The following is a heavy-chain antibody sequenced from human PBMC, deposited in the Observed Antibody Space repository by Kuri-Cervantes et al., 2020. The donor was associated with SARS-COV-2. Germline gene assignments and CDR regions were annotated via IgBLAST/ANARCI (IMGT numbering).Heavy chain of an antibody. CDR1: GGSFSGYY. D-gene: IGHD1-26*01. V-gene: IGHV4-34*01. CDR2: IHHSGST. J-gene: IGHJ4*02. Sequence: GSLRLSCAVYGGSFSGYYWSWIRQSPGKGLEWIGEIHHSGSTNYSPSLRSRVTISVDTSKNQFSLKLSSVTATDTAVYFCARGRGERVFDYWGQGTLVTVSS. CDR3: ARGRGERVFDY.